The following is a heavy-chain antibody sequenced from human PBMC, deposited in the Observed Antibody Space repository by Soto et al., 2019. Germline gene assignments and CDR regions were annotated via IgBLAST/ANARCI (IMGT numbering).Heavy chain of an antibody. CDR3: ARDNWDTFGHDVYYI. CDR2: IYYSGST. Sequence: TLSLTCAVSGDSISSGGYSWSWIRQHPGKGLEWIGYIYYSGSTYYNPSLKSRVTISVDTSKNQFSLKLSSVTAADTAVYYCARDNWDTFGHDVYYIWAQGTMVTVSS. V-gene: IGHV4-31*11. D-gene: IGHD3-16*01. J-gene: IGHJ3*02. CDR1: GDSISSGGYS.